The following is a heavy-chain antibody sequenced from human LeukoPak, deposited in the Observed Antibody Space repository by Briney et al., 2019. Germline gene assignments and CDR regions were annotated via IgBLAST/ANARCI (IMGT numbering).Heavy chain of an antibody. D-gene: IGHD3-22*01. Sequence: GGSLRLSCAASGFTVSSNYMSWVRPAPGKGVEGVSDIYSGGSTYYADSVEGRFTISRDNSKNTLYLQMNSLRAEDTAVYYCARHMANMISYYYYGMDVWGQGTTVTVSS. CDR1: GFTVSSNY. CDR2: IYSGGST. CDR3: ARHMANMISYYYYGMDV. V-gene: IGHV3-53*01. J-gene: IGHJ6*02.